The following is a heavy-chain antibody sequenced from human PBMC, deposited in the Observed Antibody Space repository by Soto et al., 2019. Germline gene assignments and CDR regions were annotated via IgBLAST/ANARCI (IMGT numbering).Heavy chain of an antibody. J-gene: IGHJ3*02. Sequence: QVQLVQSGAEVKKPGSSGKVSCKASGGTFSSYAISWVRQAPGQGLEWMGGIIPIFGTANYAQKFQGRVTITADESTSTAYMELSSLRSEDTAVYYCAVKRADIVVVVAAMPYDAFDIWGQGTMVTVSS. CDR3: AVKRADIVVVVAAMPYDAFDI. CDR1: GGTFSSYA. V-gene: IGHV1-69*01. D-gene: IGHD2-15*01. CDR2: IIPIFGTA.